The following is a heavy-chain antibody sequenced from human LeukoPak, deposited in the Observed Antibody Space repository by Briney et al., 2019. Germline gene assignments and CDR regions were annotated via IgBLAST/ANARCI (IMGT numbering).Heavy chain of an antibody. CDR1: GGTFSSYA. Sequence: GASVKVSCKASGGTFSSYAISWVRQAPGQGLEWMGWINPNSGGTNFAQKFPARVTLTRDTSISTVYMELSSLRSDDTAIYYCARDSNQDYGGNSADHWGQGTLVTVSS. CDR2: INPNSGGT. J-gene: IGHJ4*02. D-gene: IGHD4-23*01. CDR3: ARDSNQDYGGNSADH. V-gene: IGHV1-2*02.